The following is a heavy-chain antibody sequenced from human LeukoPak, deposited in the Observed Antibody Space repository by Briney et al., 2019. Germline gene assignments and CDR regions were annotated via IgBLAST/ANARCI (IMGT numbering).Heavy chain of an antibody. CDR2: ISGSGGST. D-gene: IGHD6-19*01. V-gene: IGHV3-23*01. CDR3: AKGGSGSRYYFDY. J-gene: IGHJ4*02. CDR1: GFTFSSYD. Sequence: GGSLRLSCAASGFTFSSYDMSWVRQAPGKGLEWVSAISGSGGSTYYADSVKGRFTISRDNSKNTLYLQMNSLRAEDTAVYYCAKGGSGSRYYFDYWGQGTLVTVSS.